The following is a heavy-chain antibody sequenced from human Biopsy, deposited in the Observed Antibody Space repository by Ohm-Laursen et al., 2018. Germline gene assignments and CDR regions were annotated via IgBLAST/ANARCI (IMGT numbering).Heavy chain of an antibody. J-gene: IGHJ5*02. CDR3: ARGGVVPTVTRFDP. D-gene: IGHD3-10*01. Sequence: ASVKVSCKASGYSFTGYYIHWVRQAPGQGLEWIGWVTPNSGATKYAQKFQGRVTMSRDTSITTGYLELNTLRSDDTAVYYCARGGVVPTVTRFDPWGQGTQVTVSS. CDR2: VTPNSGAT. V-gene: IGHV1-2*02. CDR1: GYSFTGYY.